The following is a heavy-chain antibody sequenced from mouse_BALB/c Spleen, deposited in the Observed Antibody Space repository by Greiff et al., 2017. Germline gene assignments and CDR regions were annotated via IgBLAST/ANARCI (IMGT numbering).Heavy chain of an antibody. CDR1: GFTFSSFG. J-gene: IGHJ2*01. Sequence: EVKLVESGGGLVQPGGSRKLSCAASGFTFSSFGMHWVRQAPEKGLEWVAYISSGSSTIYYADTVKGRFTISRDNPKNTLFLQLTSLRSEDTAMYYCARGAYGYVDYWGQGTTRTGSS. V-gene: IGHV5-17*02. CDR2: ISSGSSTI. CDR3: ARGAYGYVDY. D-gene: IGHD1-1*01.